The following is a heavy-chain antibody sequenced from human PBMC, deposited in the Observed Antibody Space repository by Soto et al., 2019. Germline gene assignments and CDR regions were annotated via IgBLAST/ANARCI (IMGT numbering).Heavy chain of an antibody. CDR1: GGSISSYY. V-gene: IGHV4-59*01. J-gene: IGHJ4*02. Sequence: LSLTCTVSGGSISSYYWSWIRQPPGKGLEWIGYIYYSGSTNYNPSLKSRVTISVDTSKNQFSLKLSSVTAADTAVYYCARASGDYRFDYWGQGTLVTAPQ. D-gene: IGHD4-17*01. CDR3: ARASGDYRFDY. CDR2: IYYSGST.